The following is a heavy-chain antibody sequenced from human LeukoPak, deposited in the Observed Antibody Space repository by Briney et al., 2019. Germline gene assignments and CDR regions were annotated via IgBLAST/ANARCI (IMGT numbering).Heavy chain of an antibody. Sequence: ASVKVSCKASGYTFTSYDINWVRQATGQGLEWMGWMNPNSGNTGYAQKLQGRVTMTTDTSTSTAYMELRSLRSDDTAVYYCARGHSGLYGPLDYWGQGTLVTVSS. J-gene: IGHJ4*02. D-gene: IGHD3-10*01. CDR3: ARGHSGLYGPLDY. CDR2: MNPNSGNT. V-gene: IGHV1-8*01. CDR1: GYTFTSYD.